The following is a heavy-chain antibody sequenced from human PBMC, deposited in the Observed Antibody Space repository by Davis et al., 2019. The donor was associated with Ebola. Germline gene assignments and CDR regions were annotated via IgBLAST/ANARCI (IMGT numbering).Heavy chain of an antibody. CDR2: ISNSGRTI. V-gene: IGHV3-11*04. CDR3: AREMRGLGALDL. D-gene: IGHD3-16*01. CDR1: GFTFSDAW. Sequence: GESLKISCTTSGFTFSDAWMTWIRQAPGKGLEWISYISNSGRTIYYADSVKGRFTISRDNAKNSLYLQMNNLTAEDTAVYYCAREMRGLGALDLWGQGTMVAVSS. J-gene: IGHJ3*01.